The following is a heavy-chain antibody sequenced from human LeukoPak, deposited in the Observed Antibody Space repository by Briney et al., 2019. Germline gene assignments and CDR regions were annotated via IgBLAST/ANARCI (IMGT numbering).Heavy chain of an antibody. CDR3: ARDSENIAVAGHFDY. V-gene: IGHV1-69*04. D-gene: IGHD6-19*01. CDR2: INPILGIA. CDR1: GYTLTSYG. Sequence: SVKVSCKASGYTLTSYGISWVRQAPGQGEEWMGRINPILGIANYAQKFQGRVTITADKSTSTAYMELSSLRSEDTAVYYCARDSENIAVAGHFDYWGQGTLVTVSS. J-gene: IGHJ4*02.